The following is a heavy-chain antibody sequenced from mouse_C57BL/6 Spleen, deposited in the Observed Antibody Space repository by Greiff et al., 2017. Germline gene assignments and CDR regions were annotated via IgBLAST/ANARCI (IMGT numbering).Heavy chain of an antibody. CDR2: IHPNSGST. V-gene: IGHV1-64*01. CDR1: GYTFTSYW. J-gene: IGHJ1*03. CDR3: GDGSIRWYFDV. D-gene: IGHD1-1*01. Sequence: QVQLQQPGAELVKPGASVKLSCKASGYTFTSYWMHWVKQRPGKGLEWIGMIHPNSGSTNYNEKFKSKAKLTVDKSSSTAYMQLSSLTSEDSAVCYCGDGSIRWYFDVWGTGTTVTVSS.